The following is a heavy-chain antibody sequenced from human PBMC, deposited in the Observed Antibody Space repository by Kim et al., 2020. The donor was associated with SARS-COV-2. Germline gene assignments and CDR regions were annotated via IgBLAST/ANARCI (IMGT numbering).Heavy chain of an antibody. V-gene: IGHV4-34*01. Sequence: SETLSLTCAVYGGSFSGYYWSWIRQPPGKGLEWIGEINHSGSTNYNPSLKSRVTISVDTSKNKFSLKLSSVTAADTAVYYCARNTYYYGSGSSLNWGQGTLVTVSS. CDR3: ARNTYYYGSGSSLN. D-gene: IGHD3-10*01. J-gene: IGHJ4*02. CDR2: INHSGST. CDR1: GGSFSGYY.